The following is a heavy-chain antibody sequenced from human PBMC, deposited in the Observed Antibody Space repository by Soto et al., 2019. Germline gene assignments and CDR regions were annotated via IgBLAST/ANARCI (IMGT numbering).Heavy chain of an antibody. CDR2: INSNSGDT. CDR3: APGRAGTPFDY. Sequence: GASVKVSCKASGYTFNDNYIHWVRQAPGQGLESMGWINSNSGDTNYAQKFQDRVTMTRDTSTTTAYLDLSRLTSDDTAVYYCAPGRAGTPFDYWGQGTLVTVSS. J-gene: IGHJ4*02. D-gene: IGHD6-19*01. V-gene: IGHV1-2*02. CDR1: GYTFNDNY.